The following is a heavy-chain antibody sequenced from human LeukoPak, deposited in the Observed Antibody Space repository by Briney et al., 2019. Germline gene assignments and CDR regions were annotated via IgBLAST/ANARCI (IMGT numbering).Heavy chain of an antibody. J-gene: IGHJ4*02. Sequence: GRSLRLSCAASGFTFSSYGMHWVRQAPGKGLGWVAVISYDGSNKYYADSVKGRFTISRDNSKNTLYLQMNSLRAEDTAVYYCAKDWFLYDSSGYCDYWGQGTLVTVSS. CDR2: ISYDGSNK. CDR1: GFTFSSYG. D-gene: IGHD3-22*01. V-gene: IGHV3-30*18. CDR3: AKDWFLYDSSGYCDY.